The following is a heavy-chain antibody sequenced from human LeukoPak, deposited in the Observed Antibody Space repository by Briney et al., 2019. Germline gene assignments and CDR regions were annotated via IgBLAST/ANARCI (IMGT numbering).Heavy chain of an antibody. J-gene: IGHJ5*02. V-gene: IGHV4-34*01. CDR2: INHSGST. D-gene: IGHD3-16*02. CDR3: ARAWTPKKYYDYVWGSYRYGSWFDP. CDR1: GGSFSGYY. Sequence: SETLSLTXAVYGGSFSGYYWSWIRQPPGKGLEWIGEINHSGSTNYNPSLKSRVTISVDTSKNQFSLRLSSVTAADTAVYYCARAWTPKKYYDYVWGSYRYGSWFDPWGQGTLVTVSS.